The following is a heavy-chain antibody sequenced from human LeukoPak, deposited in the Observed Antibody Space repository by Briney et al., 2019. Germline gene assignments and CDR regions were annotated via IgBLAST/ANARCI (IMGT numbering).Heavy chain of an antibody. V-gene: IGHV3-20*04. D-gene: IGHD2-21*02. CDR1: GFTFSSDA. CDR2: INWNGGST. J-gene: IGHJ4*02. Sequence: PGGSLRLSCAASGFTFSSDAMSWVRQAPGKGLEWVSGINWNGGSTGYADSVEGRFTISRDNAKNSQYLQMNSLRVEDTALYYCARAQTYGDSRLLLDYWGQGTLVTVSS. CDR3: ARAQTYGDSRLLLDY.